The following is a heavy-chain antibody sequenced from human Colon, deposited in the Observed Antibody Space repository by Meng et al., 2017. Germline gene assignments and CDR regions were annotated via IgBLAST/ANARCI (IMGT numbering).Heavy chain of an antibody. Sequence: GESLKISCAASGFTFSNAWMSWVRQAPGKGLEWVGRIKSKTDGGTTDYAAPVKGRFTISRDDSKNTLYLQMNSLKTEDTAVYYCTTRGQNLVVVAATYYWGQGTLVTVSS. D-gene: IGHD2-15*01. V-gene: IGHV3-15*01. CDR2: IKSKTDGGTT. CDR3: TTRGQNLVVVAATYY. CDR1: GFTFSNAW. J-gene: IGHJ4*02.